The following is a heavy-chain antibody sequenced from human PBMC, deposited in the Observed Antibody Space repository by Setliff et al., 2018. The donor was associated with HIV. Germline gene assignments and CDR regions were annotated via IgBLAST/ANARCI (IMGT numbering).Heavy chain of an antibody. CDR2: LSATGVTT. J-gene: IGHJ3*01. V-gene: IGHV3-23*01. CDR1: GFSFSTYS. Sequence: GGSLRLSCVASGFSFSTYSMSWVRQGPGKGLEWVSGLSATGVTTHYADSVKGRFTISRDNAKNSLYLQMNSLRAEDTAVYYCARDRVVGATLDPLDLWGQGTMVTVSS. CDR3: ARDRVVGATLDPLDL. D-gene: IGHD1-26*01.